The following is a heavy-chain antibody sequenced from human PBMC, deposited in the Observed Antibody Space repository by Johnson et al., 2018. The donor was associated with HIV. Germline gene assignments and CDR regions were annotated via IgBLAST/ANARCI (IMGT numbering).Heavy chain of an antibody. Sequence: VQLVESGGGLVQPGRSLRLSCAASGFTFDDYAMHWVRQAPGKGLEWVSGIRWNSGSIGYADSVKGRFTISRDNAKNSLYLQMNSLRAEDTALYYCAKDHPISVWGQGTMVTVSS. CDR2: IRWNSGSI. CDR3: AKDHPISV. CDR1: GFTFDDYA. J-gene: IGHJ3*01. V-gene: IGHV3-9*01.